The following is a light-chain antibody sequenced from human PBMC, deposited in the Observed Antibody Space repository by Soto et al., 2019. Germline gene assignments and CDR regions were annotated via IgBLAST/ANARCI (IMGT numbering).Light chain of an antibody. CDR1: QSVTTY. Sequence: EIVLTQSPATLSLSPGERATLSCRASQSVTTYLAWYQQKPGQAPRLLIYGASNRATAIPARFSGGGSGTDFTLPISSPEPEDFAVYYCQQRTDWRITYGQGTRLQSK. CDR2: GAS. J-gene: IGKJ5*01. CDR3: QQRTDWRIT. V-gene: IGKV3-11*01.